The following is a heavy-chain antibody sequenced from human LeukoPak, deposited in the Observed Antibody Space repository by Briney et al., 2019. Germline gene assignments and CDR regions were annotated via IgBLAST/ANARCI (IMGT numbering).Heavy chain of an antibody. CDR1: GFTFSSYA. V-gene: IGHV3-23*01. J-gene: IGHJ4*02. CDR3: AKAWRVILRAQYDY. CDR2: ISGSGGST. D-gene: IGHD3-22*01. Sequence: GGSLRLSCAASGFTFSSYAMSWVRQAPGKGLEWVSAISGSGGSTYYADSVKGRFTISRDNSKNTLYLQMNSLRAEDTAVYYCAKAWRVILRAQYDYWGQGTLVTVSS.